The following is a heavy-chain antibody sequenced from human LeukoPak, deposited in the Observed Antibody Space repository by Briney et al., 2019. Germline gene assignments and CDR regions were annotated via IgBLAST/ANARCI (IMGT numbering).Heavy chain of an antibody. Sequence: GGSLRLSCAASGFTFSSYAMTWVRQAPGKGLEWVANIKPDGSEKYYVDSVKGRFTISRDNAKNSLYLQMNSLRAEDTAVYYCARGSAPLSSIAARLPWFDYFDYWGQGTLVTVSS. CDR1: GFTFSSYA. V-gene: IGHV3-7*01. CDR3: ARGSAPLSSIAARLPWFDYFDY. CDR2: IKPDGSEK. D-gene: IGHD6-6*01. J-gene: IGHJ4*02.